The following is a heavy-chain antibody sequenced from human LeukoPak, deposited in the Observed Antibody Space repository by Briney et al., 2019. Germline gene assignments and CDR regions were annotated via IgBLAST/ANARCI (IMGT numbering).Heavy chain of an antibody. CDR2: ISSNGGST. CDR1: GFTFSSYA. Sequence: GGSLRLSCAVSGFTFSSYAMHWVRQAPGKGLEYVSAISSNGGSTYYANSVKGRFTISRDNSKNTLYLQMGSLRAEDMAVYYCARESLDYGDYGWYFDLWGRGTLVTVSS. J-gene: IGHJ2*01. V-gene: IGHV3-64*01. D-gene: IGHD4-17*01. CDR3: ARESLDYGDYGWYFDL.